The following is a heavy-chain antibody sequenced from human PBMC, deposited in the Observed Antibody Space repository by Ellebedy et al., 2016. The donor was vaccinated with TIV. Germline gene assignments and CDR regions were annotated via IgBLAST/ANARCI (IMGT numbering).Heavy chain of an antibody. J-gene: IGHJ5*02. CDR3: AREYCSGGSCYAVFCFDP. D-gene: IGHD2-15*01. Sequence: GESLKISCAASGFNFNTHFMSWVRQAPGKGLDWVASIKPDGSVTYYVDSVKGRFTISRDNAKNSLYLQMNSLRAEDTAVYYCAREYCSGGSCYAVFCFDPWGQGTLVTVSS. CDR2: IKPDGSVT. V-gene: IGHV3-7*03. CDR1: GFNFNTHF.